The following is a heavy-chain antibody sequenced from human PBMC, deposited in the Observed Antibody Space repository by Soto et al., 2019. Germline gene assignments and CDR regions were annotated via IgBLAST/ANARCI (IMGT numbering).Heavy chain of an antibody. Sequence: SETLSLTCTVSGGSISSLYWSWIRQPPGKGLEWIGYIYYSGSTNYNPSLKSRVTISVDTSKSQFSLKLSSVTAADTAGYYCAIITGARGWLDPWGQGSLVTVSS. CDR1: GGSISSLY. D-gene: IGHD1-26*01. CDR3: AIITGARGWLDP. J-gene: IGHJ5*02. V-gene: IGHV4-59*11. CDR2: IYYSGST.